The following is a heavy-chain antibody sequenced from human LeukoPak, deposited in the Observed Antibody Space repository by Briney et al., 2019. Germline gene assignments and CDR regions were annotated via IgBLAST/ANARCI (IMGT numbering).Heavy chain of an antibody. D-gene: IGHD6-13*01. J-gene: IGHJ4*02. Sequence: SETLSLTCAVYGGSFSGYCWSWIRQPPGKGLEWIGEINHSGSTNYNPSLKSRVIMSVDTSKNQFPLKLSSVTAADTAVYYCARVGRAAAGPALSYWGQGTLVTVSS. V-gene: IGHV4-34*01. CDR2: INHSGST. CDR1: GGSFSGYC. CDR3: ARVGRAAAGPALSY.